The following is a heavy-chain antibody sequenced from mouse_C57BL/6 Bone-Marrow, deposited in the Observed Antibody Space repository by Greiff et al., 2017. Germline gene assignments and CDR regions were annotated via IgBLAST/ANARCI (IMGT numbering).Heavy chain of an antibody. D-gene: IGHD1-1*01. CDR3: VTTVVDYAMDY. CDR1: GFTFSSYA. V-gene: IGHV5-9-1*02. CDR2: ISSGGDYI. J-gene: IGHJ4*01. Sequence: EVQVVESGEGLVKPGGSLKLSCAASGFTFSSYAMSWVRQTPEKRLEWVAYISSGGDYIYYADTVKGRFTISRDHARNTLYLQMSSLKSEDTAMYYSVTTVVDYAMDYWGQGTSVTVSS.